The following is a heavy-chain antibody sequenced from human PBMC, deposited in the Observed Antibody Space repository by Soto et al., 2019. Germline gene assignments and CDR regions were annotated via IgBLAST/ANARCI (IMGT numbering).Heavy chain of an antibody. CDR3: AAGTDIVVVPAVPYYYYGMDV. Sequence: GASVKVSCKASGFTFTSSAVQWVRQARGQRLEWIGWIVVGSGNTNYAQKFQERVTITRDMSTSTAYMELSSLRSEDTAVYYCAAGTDIVVVPAVPYYYYGMDVWGQGTTVTVSS. V-gene: IGHV1-58*01. D-gene: IGHD2-2*01. CDR1: GFTFTSSA. J-gene: IGHJ6*02. CDR2: IVVGSGNT.